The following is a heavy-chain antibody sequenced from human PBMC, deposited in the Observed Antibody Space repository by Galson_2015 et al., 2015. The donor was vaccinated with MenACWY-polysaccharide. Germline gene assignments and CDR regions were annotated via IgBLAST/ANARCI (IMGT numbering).Heavy chain of an antibody. CDR3: ARCLGFCGSTSCPGCDY. CDR2: IKQDGSEK. CDR1: GFTFSSYW. Sequence: SLRLSCAASGFTFSSYWMSWVRQAPGKGLEWVANIKQDGSEKYYVDSVKGRFTISRDSAKNSVSLQMNSLRAEDTAVYYCARCLGFCGSTSCPGCDYWGQGTLVTVSS. J-gene: IGHJ4*02. V-gene: IGHV3-7*01. D-gene: IGHD2-2*03.